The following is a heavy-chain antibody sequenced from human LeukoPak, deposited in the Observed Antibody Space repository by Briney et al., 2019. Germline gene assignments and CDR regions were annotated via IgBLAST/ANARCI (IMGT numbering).Heavy chain of an antibody. D-gene: IGHD3-10*01. V-gene: IGHV3-21*04. Sequence: PGGSLRLSCAASGFTFSSYSMNWVRQAPGKGLEWVSSISSSSSYIYYADSVKGRFTISRDNSKNTLYLQMNSLRAEDTAVYYCAKDIGSGTPMPSNFDYWGQGTLVTVSS. J-gene: IGHJ4*02. CDR3: AKDIGSGTPMPSNFDY. CDR2: ISSSSSYI. CDR1: GFTFSSYS.